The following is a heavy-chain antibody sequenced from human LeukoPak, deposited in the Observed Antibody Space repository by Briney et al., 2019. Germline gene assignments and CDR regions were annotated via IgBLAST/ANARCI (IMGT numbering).Heavy chain of an antibody. CDR2: ISGSGGST. Sequence: GGSLRLSCAASGFTFSSYAMSWVRQAPGKGLEWVSAISGSGGSTYYADSVKGRFTISRDNSKNTPYLQMNSLRAEDTAVYYCAKDYHIGAIAAANGQFDYWGQGTLVTVSS. V-gene: IGHV3-23*01. CDR3: AKDYHIGAIAAANGQFDY. J-gene: IGHJ4*02. CDR1: GFTFSSYA. D-gene: IGHD6-13*01.